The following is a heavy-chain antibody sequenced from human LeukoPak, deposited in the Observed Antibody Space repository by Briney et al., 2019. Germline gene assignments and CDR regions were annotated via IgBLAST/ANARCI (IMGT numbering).Heavy chain of an antibody. CDR1: GFTFSSYW. V-gene: IGHV3-7*01. CDR2: IKQDGSEK. Sequence: GGSLRLSCAASGFTFSSYWMSWVRQAPGKGLEWVANIKQDGSEKYYVDSVKGRFTISRDNAKNSLYLQMNSLRAEDTAVYYCASSSNYEAFDIWGQGTMVTVSS. J-gene: IGHJ3*02. D-gene: IGHD4-11*01. CDR3: ASSSNYEAFDI.